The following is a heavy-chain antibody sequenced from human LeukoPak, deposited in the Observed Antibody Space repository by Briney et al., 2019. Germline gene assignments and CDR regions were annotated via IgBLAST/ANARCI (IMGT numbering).Heavy chain of an antibody. D-gene: IGHD4-23*01. CDR3: ARDPAVAAKAYFDY. Sequence: ASVKVSCKTSGYTFTGHYMHWVRQATGQGLEWMGWMNPNSGNTGYAQKFQGRVTLTRDTSISTAYMELSRLISDDTAVYYCARDPAVAAKAYFDYWGQGTLVTVSS. CDR1: GYTFTGHY. V-gene: IGHV1-2*02. CDR2: MNPNSGNT. J-gene: IGHJ4*02.